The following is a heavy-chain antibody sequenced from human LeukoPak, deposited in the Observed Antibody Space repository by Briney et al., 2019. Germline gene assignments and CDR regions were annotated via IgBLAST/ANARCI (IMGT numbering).Heavy chain of an antibody. J-gene: IGHJ1*01. CDR2: IIPILGIA. V-gene: IGHV1-69*04. CDR3: ARDQDMVRGVRLFTEYFQH. Sequence: GASAKVSCKASGGTFSSYAISWVRQAPGQGLEWMGRIIPILGIANYAQKFQGRVTITADKSTSTAYMELSSLRSEDTAVYYCARDQDMVRGVRLFTEYFQHWGQGTLVTVSS. D-gene: IGHD3-10*01. CDR1: GGTFSSYA.